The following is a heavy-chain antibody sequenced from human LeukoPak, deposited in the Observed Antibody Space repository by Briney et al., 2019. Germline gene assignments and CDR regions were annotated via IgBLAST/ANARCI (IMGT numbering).Heavy chain of an antibody. Sequence: SETLCLTCAVYGGSFSGYYWSWIRQPPGKGLEWIGEINHSGSPNYNPSLKSRVTISVDTSKNQFSLKLSSVTAADTAVYYCASARRDYYYGMDVWGQGTTVTASS. D-gene: IGHD6-6*01. J-gene: IGHJ6*02. V-gene: IGHV4-34*01. CDR2: INHSGSP. CDR1: GGSFSGYY. CDR3: ASARRDYYYGMDV.